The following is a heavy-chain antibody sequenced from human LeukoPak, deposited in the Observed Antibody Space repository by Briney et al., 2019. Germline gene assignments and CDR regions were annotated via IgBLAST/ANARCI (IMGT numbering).Heavy chain of an antibody. D-gene: IGHD2-2*01. J-gene: IGHJ4*02. V-gene: IGHV3-23*01. CDR3: TKERCSSTSCSSDY. CDR1: GFSFSNYA. CDR2: ISGSGGST. Sequence: GGSLRLSCAASGFSFSNYAMSWVRQAPGKGLEWVPAISGSGGSTYYADSVKGRFTISRDNSNNTLYLQMNSLRAEDTAVYYCTKERCSSTSCSSDYWGQGTLVTVTS.